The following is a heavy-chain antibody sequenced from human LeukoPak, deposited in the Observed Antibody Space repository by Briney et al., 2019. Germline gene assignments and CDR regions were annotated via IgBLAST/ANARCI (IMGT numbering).Heavy chain of an antibody. D-gene: IGHD3-10*01. CDR3: ARDRSRTYGSADAFDI. V-gene: IGHV4-4*07. CDR1: GGSLSSYY. Sequence: SETLSLTCTVSGGSLSSYYWNWIRQPAGKGLEWIGRIYTSGSTNYNPSLKSRVTMSVDTSKNQFSLKLSSVTAADTAVYYCARDRSRTYGSADAFDIWGQGTMVTVSS. J-gene: IGHJ3*02. CDR2: IYTSGST.